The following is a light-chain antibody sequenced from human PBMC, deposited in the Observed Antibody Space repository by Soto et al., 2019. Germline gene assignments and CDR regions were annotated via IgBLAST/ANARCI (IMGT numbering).Light chain of an antibody. J-gene: IGKJ1*01. Sequence: EIVLTQSPGTLSLSPGEGATLSCRASQSVSITYLAWYQQKPGQAPRLLIYGASSWATGIPDRISGSGSGTDFNRTISRXEPDDFAVYCCQKYSSSPWRFGQGTTVDI. CDR3: QKYSSSPWR. CDR2: GAS. V-gene: IGKV3-20*01. CDR1: QSVSITY.